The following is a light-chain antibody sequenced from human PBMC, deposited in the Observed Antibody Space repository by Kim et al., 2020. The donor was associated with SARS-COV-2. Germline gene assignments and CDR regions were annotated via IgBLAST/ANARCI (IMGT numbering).Light chain of an antibody. Sequence: QSALTQPRSVSGSPGQSVTISCTGTSSDAGGYNYVSWYQHHPGKAPKLMIYDVSKRPSGVPDRFSVSKSGNTASLTVSGLQAEDEADYYCSSYAGSNIVVFGGGTQLTVL. V-gene: IGLV2-11*01. CDR1: SSDAGGYNY. J-gene: IGLJ2*01. CDR3: SSYAGSNIVV. CDR2: DVS.